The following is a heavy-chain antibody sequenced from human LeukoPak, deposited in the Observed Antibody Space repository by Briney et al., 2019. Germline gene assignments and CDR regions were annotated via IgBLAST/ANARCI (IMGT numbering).Heavy chain of an antibody. D-gene: IGHD2-15*01. CDR1: GFTFDIYW. J-gene: IGHJ4*02. V-gene: IGHV3-7*01. CDR2: IKHDGSEK. CDR3: ARLMLGCCGGGSCYDPFDN. Sequence: GGSLRLSCAASGFTFDIYWMTWVRQAPGKGLERVANIKHDGSEKHFVDSVKGQFTVSRDNARNSLFLQMNSLRAEDTAVYFCARLMLGCCGGGSCYDPFDNWGQGTLVTVSS.